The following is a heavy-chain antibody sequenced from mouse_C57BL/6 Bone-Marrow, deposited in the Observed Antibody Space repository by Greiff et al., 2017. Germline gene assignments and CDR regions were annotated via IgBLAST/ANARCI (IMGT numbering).Heavy chain of an antibody. J-gene: IGHJ2*01. CDR1: GFTFSDYY. CDR2: ISNGGGST. CDR3: AREGRGYYFYY. V-gene: IGHV5-12*01. Sequence: EVKLVESGGGLVQPGGSLKLSCAASGFTFSDYYMYWVRQTPEKRLEWVAYISNGGGSTYYPDTVKGRFTISRDNAKNTRDLQMSRLKSEDTAMYYCAREGRGYYFYYWGQGTTLTVSS.